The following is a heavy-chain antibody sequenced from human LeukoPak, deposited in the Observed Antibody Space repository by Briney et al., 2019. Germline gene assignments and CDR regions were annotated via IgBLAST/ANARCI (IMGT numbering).Heavy chain of an antibody. CDR3: ARDSSPGIGDAFDI. CDR2: ISSSSSYI. CDR1: GFTFSSYS. V-gene: IGHV3-21*01. D-gene: IGHD6-13*01. Sequence: PGGSLRLSCAASGFTFSSYSMNWVRQAPGKGLEWVSSISSSSSYIYHADSVKGRFTISRDNAKNSLYLQMNSLRAKDTAVYYCARDSSPGIGDAFDIWGQGTMVTVSS. J-gene: IGHJ3*02.